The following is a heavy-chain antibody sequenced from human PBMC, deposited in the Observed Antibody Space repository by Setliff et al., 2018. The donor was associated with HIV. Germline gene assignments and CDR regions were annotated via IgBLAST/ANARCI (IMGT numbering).Heavy chain of an antibody. CDR3: ARYKCINFACVGFDI. D-gene: IGHD3-9*01. V-gene: IGHV4-59*11. CDR1: SDSINGHW. CDR2: IHYSGIT. J-gene: IGHJ3*02. Sequence: SLTCTVSSDSINGHWWSWIRQPPGKGLEWTGSIHYSGITHYNPSLKSRLTMSVDTSKNQVSLKLTSVTAADTAVYYCARYKCINFACVGFDIWGQGTVVTVSS.